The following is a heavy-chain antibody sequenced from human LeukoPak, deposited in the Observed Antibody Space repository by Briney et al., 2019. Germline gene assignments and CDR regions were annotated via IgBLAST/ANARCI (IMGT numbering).Heavy chain of an antibody. V-gene: IGHV3-21*01. CDR3: ARDGRGDYCSGGSCLMFDP. Sequence: EPGGSLRLSCAASGFTFSKYSLNWVRQAPGKGLEWVSSISGSSSYIYYADPVRGRFTITRANAKNALFLQMNSLRAEDTAVYYCARDGRGDYCSGGSCLMFDPWGQGTLVTVSS. CDR2: ISGSSSYI. J-gene: IGHJ5*02. D-gene: IGHD2-15*01. CDR1: GFTFSKYS.